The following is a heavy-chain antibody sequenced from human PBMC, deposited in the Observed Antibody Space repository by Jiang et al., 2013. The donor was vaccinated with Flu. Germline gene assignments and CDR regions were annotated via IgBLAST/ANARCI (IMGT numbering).Heavy chain of an antibody. D-gene: IGHD2-21*02. V-gene: IGHV4-59*08. Sequence: PGLVKPSETLSLTCTVSGGSISSYYWSWIRQPPGKGLEWIGYIYYSGSTNYNPSLKSRVTISVDTSKNQFSLKLSSVTAADTAVYYCARQEDYCGGDCYAFDIWGQGTMVTVSS. J-gene: IGHJ3*02. CDR3: ARQEDYCGGDCYAFDI. CDR2: IYYSGST. CDR1: GGSISSYY.